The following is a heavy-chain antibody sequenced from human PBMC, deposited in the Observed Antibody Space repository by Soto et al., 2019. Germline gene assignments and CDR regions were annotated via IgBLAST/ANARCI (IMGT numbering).Heavy chain of an antibody. D-gene: IGHD6-19*01. CDR2: ISYDGSNK. Sequence: GGSLRLSCAASGFTFSSYARHWVRQAPGKGLEWVAVISYDGSNKYYADSVKGRFTISRDNSKNTLYLQMNSLRAEDTAVYYCARDRLIAVAGTGAAFYYYYGMDVWGQGTTVTVSS. CDR3: ARDRLIAVAGTGAAFYYYYGMDV. J-gene: IGHJ6*02. CDR1: GFTFSSYA. V-gene: IGHV3-30-3*01.